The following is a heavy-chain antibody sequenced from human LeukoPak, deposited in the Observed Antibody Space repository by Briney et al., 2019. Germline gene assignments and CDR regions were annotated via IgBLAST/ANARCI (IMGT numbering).Heavy chain of an antibody. CDR1: GYTFTDYY. CDR3: ATFLYGDYVEFDY. D-gene: IGHD4-17*01. V-gene: IGHV1-69-2*01. J-gene: IGHJ4*02. CDR2: VDPEDGET. Sequence: GASVKVSCKVSGYTFTDYYMHWVQQAPGKGLEWMGLVDPEDGETIYAEKFRGRVTITADESTSTAYMELSSLRSEDTAVYYCATFLYGDYVEFDYWGQGTLVTVSS.